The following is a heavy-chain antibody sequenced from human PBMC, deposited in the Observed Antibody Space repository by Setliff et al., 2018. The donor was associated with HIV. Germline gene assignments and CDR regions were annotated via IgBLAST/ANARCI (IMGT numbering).Heavy chain of an antibody. Sequence: ASVKVSCKVSGYTLTELSMHWVRQAPGKGLEWMGGFDPEDGETIYAQKFQGRVTITADESTSTAYMELSSLRSEDTAVYYCAAGYCGGDCYSRQSYFDYWGQGTLVTVSS. CDR2: FDPEDGET. V-gene: IGHV1-24*01. CDR1: GYTLTELS. CDR3: AAGYCGGDCYSRQSYFDY. D-gene: IGHD2-21*02. J-gene: IGHJ4*02.